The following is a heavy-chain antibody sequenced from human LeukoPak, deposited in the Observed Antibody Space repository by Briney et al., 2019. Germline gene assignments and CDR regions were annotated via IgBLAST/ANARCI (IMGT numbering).Heavy chain of an antibody. CDR3: VSFYETY. Sequence: GGSLRLSCAASGNYLMHWVRQAPGKGLAWVSHINSDGSWTGYADSVKGRFTISKDNAKNMVYLHMNSLRVDDTAVYYCVSFYETYWGRGTLVTVSS. CDR2: INSDGSWT. CDR1: GNYL. D-gene: IGHD2-2*01. V-gene: IGHV3-74*01. J-gene: IGHJ4*02.